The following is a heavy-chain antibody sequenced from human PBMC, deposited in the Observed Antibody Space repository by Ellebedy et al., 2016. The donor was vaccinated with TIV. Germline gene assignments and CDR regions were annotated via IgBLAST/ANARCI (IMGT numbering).Heavy chain of an antibody. CDR3: ARDPKYKRSFDY. V-gene: IGHV1-46*01. Sequence: ASVKVSCKASGYTFTSYYMHWVRQAPGQGLEWMGVINPSSGSTSYAQKFQGKITMTRDTSTSTVYMELSSLRSEDTAVYYCARDPKYKRSFDYWGQGTLVTVSS. CDR1: GYTFTSYY. J-gene: IGHJ4*02. CDR2: INPSSGST. D-gene: IGHD1-1*01.